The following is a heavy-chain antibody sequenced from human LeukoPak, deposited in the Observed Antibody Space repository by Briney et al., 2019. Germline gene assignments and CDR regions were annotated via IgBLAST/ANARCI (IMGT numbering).Heavy chain of an antibody. D-gene: IGHD4-17*01. CDR3: ARASSTTTLYYYYYGMDV. CDR2: ISAYNGNT. V-gene: IGHV1-18*04. J-gene: IGHJ6*04. Sequence: ASVKVSCKASGYTFTSYGISWVRQAPGQGPEWMGWISAYNGNTNYAQKLQGRVTMTTDTSTSTAYMELRSLRSDDTAVYYCARASSTTTLYYYYYGMDVWGKGTTVTVSS. CDR1: GYTFTSYG.